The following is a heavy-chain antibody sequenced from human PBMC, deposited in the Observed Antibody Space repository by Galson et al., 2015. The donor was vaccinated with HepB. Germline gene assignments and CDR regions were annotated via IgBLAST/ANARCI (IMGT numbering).Heavy chain of an antibody. CDR2: ISSSSSTI. V-gene: IGHV3-48*01. CDR3: ARDISPSGVRWLVRNYYYGMDV. D-gene: IGHD6-19*01. CDR1: GFTFSSYS. Sequence: SLRLSCAASGFTFSSYSMNWVRQAPGKGLEWVSYISSSSSTIYYADSVKGRFTISRDNAKNSLYLQMNSLRAEDTAVYYCARDISPSGVRWLVRNYYYGMDVWGQGTTVTVSS. J-gene: IGHJ6*02.